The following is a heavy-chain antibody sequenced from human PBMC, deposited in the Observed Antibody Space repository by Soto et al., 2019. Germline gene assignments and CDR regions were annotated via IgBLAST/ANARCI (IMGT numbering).Heavy chain of an antibody. CDR2: INHSGST. CDR3: ARGRYNWNY. J-gene: IGHJ4*02. D-gene: IGHD1-20*01. Sequence: SETLSLTCAVYGGSFSGYYWSWIRQPPGKGLEWIGEINHSGSTNYNPSLKSRVTISVDTSKNQFSLKLSSVTAADTAVYYCARGRYNWNYWGQGTLVTVSA. CDR1: GGSFSGYY. V-gene: IGHV4-34*01.